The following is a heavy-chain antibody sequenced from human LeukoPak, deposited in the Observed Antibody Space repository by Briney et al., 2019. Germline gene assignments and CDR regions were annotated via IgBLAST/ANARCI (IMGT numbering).Heavy chain of an antibody. CDR3: AKAHLRFLEWLNFDY. CDR2: INQDGSEK. CDR1: GFTFSIYW. Sequence: GGSLRLSCAPSGFTFSIYWMSWVRQAPGKGLEWVANINQDGSEKYYVDSVMGRFTISRDNDKNSLYLQMNSLRAEDTAVYYCAKAHLRFLEWLNFDYWGQGTLVTVSS. V-gene: IGHV3-7*03. J-gene: IGHJ4*02. D-gene: IGHD3-3*01.